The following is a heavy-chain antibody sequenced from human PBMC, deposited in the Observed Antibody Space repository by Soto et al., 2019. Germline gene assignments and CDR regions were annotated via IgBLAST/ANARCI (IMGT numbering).Heavy chain of an antibody. CDR1: GFTFSSYS. J-gene: IGHJ4*02. D-gene: IGHD3-10*01. V-gene: IGHV3-23*01. CDR3: AKKVNSGSGSQYFDY. CDR2: FRAGGDDGTT. Sequence: GGSLRLSCVASGFTFSSYSMSWVRQAPGRGLEWVSGFRAGGDDGTTYYADSVKGRFTISRDNSKNTLFLQMNSLRAEDTAIYYCAKKVNSGSGSQYFDYFGQGTLVTVSS.